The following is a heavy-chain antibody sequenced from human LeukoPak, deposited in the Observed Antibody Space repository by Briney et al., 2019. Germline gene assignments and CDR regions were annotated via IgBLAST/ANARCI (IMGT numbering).Heavy chain of an antibody. Sequence: GGSLRLSCAASGCTFSSYAMSWVRQAPGKGLEWVSTVSDSGGNTYYADSVKGRFTISRDNSKNTLYLQMNSLRAEDTAVYYCAKDAYQLLYVFDCWGQGTLVTVSS. CDR2: VSDSGGNT. CDR3: AKDAYQLLYVFDC. CDR1: GCTFSSYA. V-gene: IGHV3-23*01. J-gene: IGHJ4*02. D-gene: IGHD2-2*02.